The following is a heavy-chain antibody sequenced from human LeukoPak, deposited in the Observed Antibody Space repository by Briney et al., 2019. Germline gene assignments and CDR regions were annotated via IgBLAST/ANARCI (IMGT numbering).Heavy chain of an antibody. CDR3: ARGSFSGSYYYYYYMDV. V-gene: IGHV4-34*01. D-gene: IGHD1-26*01. J-gene: IGHJ6*03. CDR2: INHSGST. Sequence: ETSETLSLTCAVYGGSFSGYYWSWIRQPPGKGLEWIGEINHSGSTNYNPSLKSRVTISVDTSKNQFSLKLSSVTAADTAVYYCARGSFSGSYYYYYYMDVWGKGTTVTISS. CDR1: GGSFSGYY.